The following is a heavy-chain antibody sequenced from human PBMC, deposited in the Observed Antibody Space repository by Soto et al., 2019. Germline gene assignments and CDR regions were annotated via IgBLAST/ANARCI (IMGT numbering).Heavy chain of an antibody. CDR1: GFTFSSYS. V-gene: IGHV3-48*01. Sequence: GGSLRLSCAASGFTFSSYSMNWVRQAPGKGLEWVSYISSSSSTIYYADSVKGRFTISRDNAKNSLYLQMNSLRAEDTAVYYCAREVWNRYDFWSGYTGGSGGYYYYMDVWGKGTTVTVSS. J-gene: IGHJ6*03. D-gene: IGHD3-3*01. CDR3: AREVWNRYDFWSGYTGGSGGYYYYMDV. CDR2: ISSSSSTI.